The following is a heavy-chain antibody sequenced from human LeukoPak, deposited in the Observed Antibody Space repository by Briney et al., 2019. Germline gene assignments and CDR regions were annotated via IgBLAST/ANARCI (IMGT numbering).Heavy chain of an antibody. CDR3: ARAFPYYYDSSGYHDY. J-gene: IGHJ4*02. V-gene: IGHV4-59*12. CDR1: GGSISSYY. Sequence: PSETLSLTCTVSGGSISSYYWSWIRQPPGKGLEWIGYIYYSGSTNYKPSLKSRVTISVDTSKNQFSLKLSSVTAADTAVYYCARAFPYYYDSSGYHDYWGQGALVTVSS. CDR2: IYYSGST. D-gene: IGHD3-22*01.